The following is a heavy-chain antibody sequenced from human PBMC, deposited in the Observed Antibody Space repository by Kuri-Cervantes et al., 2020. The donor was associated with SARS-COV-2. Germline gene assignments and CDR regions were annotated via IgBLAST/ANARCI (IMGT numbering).Heavy chain of an antibody. Sequence: SVKVSCKASGGTFSSYAISWVRQAPGQGLEWMGGIIPIFGTASYAQKFQGRVTITADKSTSTAYMELSSLRSEDTAVYYCARDRGEQWLVSHYYYYGMDVWGQGTTVTVSS. V-gene: IGHV1-69*06. CDR1: GGTFSSYA. CDR3: ARDRGEQWLVSHYYYYGMDV. CDR2: IIPIFGTA. J-gene: IGHJ6*02. D-gene: IGHD6-19*01.